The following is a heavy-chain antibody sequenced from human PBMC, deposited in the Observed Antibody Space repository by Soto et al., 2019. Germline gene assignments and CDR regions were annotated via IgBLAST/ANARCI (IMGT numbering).Heavy chain of an antibody. J-gene: IGHJ4*02. CDR3: ARGSTIFGVVILGY. CDR2: IYYSGST. CDR1: GGSISSGGYY. V-gene: IGHV4-31*03. Sequence: SETLSLTCTVSGGSISSGGYYWSWIRQHPGKGLEWIGYIYYSGSTYYNPSLKSRVTISVDTSKNQFSLKLSSVTAAYTAVYYCARGSTIFGVVILGYWGQGTLVTVSS. D-gene: IGHD3-3*01.